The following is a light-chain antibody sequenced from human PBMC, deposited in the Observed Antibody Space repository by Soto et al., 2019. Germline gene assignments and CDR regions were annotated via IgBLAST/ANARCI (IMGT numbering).Light chain of an antibody. Sequence: DVVMTQSPLSLPVTLGQPASISCRSSRSLVYSDGNAYLNWFQQRPGQSPRRLIYKASNRDSGVPDRFSGSGSGTDFTLQINRVEAEDVGVYYCMQGTHWPPTFSRGTRVEI. J-gene: IGKJ1*01. CDR1: RSLVYSDGNAY. CDR2: KAS. V-gene: IGKV2-30*01. CDR3: MQGTHWPPT.